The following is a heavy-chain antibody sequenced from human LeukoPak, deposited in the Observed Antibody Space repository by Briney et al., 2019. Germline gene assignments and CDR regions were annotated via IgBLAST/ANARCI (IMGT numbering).Heavy chain of an antibody. CDR2: IKSKTDGGTT. Sequence: GGSLRLSCAASGFTFSNAWMSWVRQAPGKGLEWVGRIKSKTDGGTTDYAAPVKGRFTISRDDSKNTLYLQMNSLKTEDTAVYYCTTEAVWIVGAQESPTSDNWGQGTLVTVSS. J-gene: IGHJ4*02. V-gene: IGHV3-15*01. CDR3: TTEAVWIVGAQESPTSDN. D-gene: IGHD1-26*01. CDR1: GFTFSNAW.